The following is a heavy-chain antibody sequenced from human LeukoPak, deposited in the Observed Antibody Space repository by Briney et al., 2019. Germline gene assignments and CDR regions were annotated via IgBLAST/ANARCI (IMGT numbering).Heavy chain of an antibody. D-gene: IGHD3-9*01. Sequence: ASVKVSCKASGYTFTGHYMHWVRQAPGQGLEWMGWINPNTDGTNYAQKFQGRVTMTRDTSISTAYMELSGLTSDDTAVYYCASCYYDILTALHYHYGMDVWGQGTMVTVSS. CDR2: INPNTDGT. CDR3: ASCYYDILTALHYHYGMDV. J-gene: IGHJ6*02. V-gene: IGHV1-2*02. CDR1: GYTFTGHY.